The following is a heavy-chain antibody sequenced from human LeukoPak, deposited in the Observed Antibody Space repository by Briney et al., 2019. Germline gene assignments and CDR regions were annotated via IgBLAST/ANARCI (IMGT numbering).Heavy chain of an antibody. CDR1: EFTVTSNY. V-gene: IGHV3-66*01. J-gene: IGHJ3*02. Sequence: GGSLRLSCAASEFTVTSNYMSWVRQAPGKGLEWVSVIYSGGSTYYADSVKGRFTISRDKSKNTLYLQMDSLRAEDTAVYYCAKDRARLLWVGESDAFDIWGQGAMVTVSS. CDR2: IYSGGST. CDR3: AKDRARLLWVGESDAFDI. D-gene: IGHD3-10*01.